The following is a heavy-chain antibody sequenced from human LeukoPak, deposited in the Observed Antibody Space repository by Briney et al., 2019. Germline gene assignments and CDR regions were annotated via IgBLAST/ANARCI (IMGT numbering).Heavy chain of an antibody. CDR2: ISYDGSNK. CDR3: ARVPYCSSTSRESWIDY. Sequence: GGSLRLSCAASGFTFSSYAMHWVRQAPGKGLEWVAVISYDGSNKYYADSVKGRFTISRDNSKNTLYLQMNSLRAEDTAVYYCARVPYCSSTSRESWIDYWGQGTLVTVSS. V-gene: IGHV3-30-3*01. CDR1: GFTFSSYA. J-gene: IGHJ4*02. D-gene: IGHD2-2*01.